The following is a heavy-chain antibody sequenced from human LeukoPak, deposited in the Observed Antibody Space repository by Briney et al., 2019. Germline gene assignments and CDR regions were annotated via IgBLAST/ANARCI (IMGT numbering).Heavy chain of an antibody. V-gene: IGHV4-34*01. CDR1: GGSFSGYY. J-gene: IGHJ4*02. D-gene: IGHD3-22*01. CDR2: INHSGST. Sequence: SETLSLTCAVYGGSFSGYYWSWIRQPPGKGLEWIGEINHSGSTNYNPSLKSRVTISVDTSKNQFSLKLSSVTAADTAVYYCARVARYSYVFDYWGQGTLVTVSS. CDR3: ARVARYSYVFDY.